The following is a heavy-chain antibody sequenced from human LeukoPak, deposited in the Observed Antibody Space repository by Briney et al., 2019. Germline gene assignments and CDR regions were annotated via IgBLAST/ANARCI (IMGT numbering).Heavy chain of an antibody. J-gene: IGHJ5*02. D-gene: IGHD3-22*01. CDR3: AREGTYYHDSSAYSQFDP. CDR2: INPNSGGT. CDR1: GYTFTGYY. Sequence: ASVKVSCKASGYTFTGYYMHWVRQAPGQGREWMGWINPNSGGTNYAQKFQGRVTMTRDTSISTAYMDLSRLRSDDTAVYYCAREGTYYHDSSAYSQFDPWGQGTLVTVSS. V-gene: IGHV1-2*02.